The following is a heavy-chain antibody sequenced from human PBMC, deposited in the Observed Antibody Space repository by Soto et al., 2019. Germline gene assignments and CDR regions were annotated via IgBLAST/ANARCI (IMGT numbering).Heavy chain of an antibody. CDR1: GGTFSSYT. CDR2: IIPILGIA. Sequence: SVKVSCKASGGTFSSYTISWVRQAPGQGLELMGRIIPILGIANYAQKFQGRVTITADKSTSTAYMELSSLRSEDTAVYYCARDQGYSYANNWFDPWGQGTLVTVSS. CDR3: ARDQGYSYANNWFDP. D-gene: IGHD5-18*01. J-gene: IGHJ5*02. V-gene: IGHV1-69*04.